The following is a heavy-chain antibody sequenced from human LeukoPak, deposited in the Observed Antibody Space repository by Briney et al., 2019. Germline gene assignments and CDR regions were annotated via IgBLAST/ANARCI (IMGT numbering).Heavy chain of an antibody. D-gene: IGHD2-21*02. V-gene: IGHV1-18*01. CDR2: ISPFNGKT. J-gene: IGHJ4*02. Sequence: GASVKVSCKASGYTFTTYGISWVRQAPGQGLKWMGWISPFNGKTRFAEEFQDRLTMTTDTPTRTAYMVLRSLRSDDTAVYYCVRDRDATPDDVRDYWGQGTLVTVSS. CDR3: VRDRDATPDDVRDY. CDR1: GYTFTTYG.